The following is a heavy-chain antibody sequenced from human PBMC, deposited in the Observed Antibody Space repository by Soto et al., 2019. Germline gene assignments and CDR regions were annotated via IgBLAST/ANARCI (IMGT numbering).Heavy chain of an antibody. V-gene: IGHV4-34*01. CDR2: INHSGST. Sequence: QVQLQQWGAGLLKPSETLSLTCAVYGGSFSGYYWSWIRQPPGKGLEWIGEINHSGSTNYNPSLKSRVTISVDTSKNKCAPKLSSVTAADTAVDYCARLGQLLWTYYFDYWGQGTLVTVSS. D-gene: IGHD2-2*01. J-gene: IGHJ4*02. CDR1: GGSFSGYY. CDR3: ARLGQLLWTYYFDY.